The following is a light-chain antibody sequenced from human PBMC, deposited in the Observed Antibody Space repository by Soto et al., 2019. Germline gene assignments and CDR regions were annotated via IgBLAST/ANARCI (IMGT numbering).Light chain of an antibody. CDR2: AVS. V-gene: IGKV3-20*01. Sequence: DIVLTQSPDTLSLSPGERATLSCRASQSVDSRYLAWYQQKPGQAPRLLIHAVSRRATGIPDRFSGSGSGTDCTLTISRLEPEGFAEYYCQQYGNSPRYSFGQGTKLQIK. CDR1: QSVDSRY. J-gene: IGKJ2*03. CDR3: QQYGNSPRYS.